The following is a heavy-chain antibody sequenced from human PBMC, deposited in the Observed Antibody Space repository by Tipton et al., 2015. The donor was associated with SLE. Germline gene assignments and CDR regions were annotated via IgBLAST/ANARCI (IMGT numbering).Heavy chain of an antibody. CDR1: GGSISGGSYY. D-gene: IGHD1-26*01. CDR3: ARRGSYSGYYYYGMDV. V-gene: IGHV4-61*02. J-gene: IGHJ6*02. Sequence: TLSLTCTDSGGSISGGSYYWNWIRQPAGKGLEWIGRIYSGGGANYNPSLKKRVTISVDTSMDQISLKLSSVTAADTAVYYCARRGSYSGYYYYGMDVWGQGTTVTVSS. CDR2: IYSGGGA.